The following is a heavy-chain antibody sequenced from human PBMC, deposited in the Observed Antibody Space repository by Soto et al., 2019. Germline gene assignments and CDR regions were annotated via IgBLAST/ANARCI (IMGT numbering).Heavy chain of an antibody. CDR2: IHHSGRA. Sequence: PSETLSLTCTASGDSLSPYHWSWFRQPPGKGLEWIAYIHHSGRADYNPSLRSRVTISVDTSRNQFYLDLNSVIAADTAVYYCARHKNLNRGIDYFDYWGQGSLVTVSS. J-gene: IGHJ4*02. CDR1: GDSLSPYH. V-gene: IGHV4-59*08. CDR3: ARHKNLNRGIDYFDY. D-gene: IGHD1-20*01.